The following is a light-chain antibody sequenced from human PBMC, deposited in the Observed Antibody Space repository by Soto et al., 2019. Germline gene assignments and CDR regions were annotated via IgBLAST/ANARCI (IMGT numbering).Light chain of an antibody. V-gene: IGKV1-9*01. CDR3: QQFATSPLT. Sequence: IQLTQFPSSLSASVGDRVTITCRASQGVSSHLAWHQQKPGKAPKLLISEVSTLQSGVPSRFSGSGSGTDFTLTISRLEPEDFAVYYCQQFATSPLTFGGGTKVDIK. CDR2: EVS. CDR1: QGVSSH. J-gene: IGKJ4*01.